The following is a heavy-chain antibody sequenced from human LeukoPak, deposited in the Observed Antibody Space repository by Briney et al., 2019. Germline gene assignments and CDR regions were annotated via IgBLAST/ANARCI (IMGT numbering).Heavy chain of an antibody. J-gene: IGHJ4*02. D-gene: IGHD6-13*01. CDR3: ARSMGGIAAAGQFDY. CDR1: GGSFSGYY. Sequence: SETLSLTCAVYGGSFSGYYWSWIRQPPGKGLEWIGEINHSGSTNYNPSLKSRVTISVDTSKNQFSLKLSSVTTADTAVYYCARSMGGIAAAGQFDYWGQGTLVTVSS. CDR2: INHSGST. V-gene: IGHV4-34*01.